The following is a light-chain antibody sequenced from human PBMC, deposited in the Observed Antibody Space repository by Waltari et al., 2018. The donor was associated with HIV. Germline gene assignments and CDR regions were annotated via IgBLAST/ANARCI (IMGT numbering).Light chain of an antibody. CDR2: SSV. Sequence: DIQMAQSPSSVTGSVGDRVVSTCRASQNIGSSLAWYQHPPGKGPKLLIFSSVKLESGVSPRFVGSGSGTDFTLSIFRLKTEDSATYFCQQADSFPHTFGGGTKV. V-gene: IGKV1-12*01. CDR1: QNIGSS. CDR3: QQADSFPHT. J-gene: IGKJ4*01.